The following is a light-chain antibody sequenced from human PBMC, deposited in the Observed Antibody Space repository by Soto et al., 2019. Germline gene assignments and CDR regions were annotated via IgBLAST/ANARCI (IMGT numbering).Light chain of an antibody. J-gene: IGKJ4*01. CDR2: GAS. Sequence: EIVMTQSPASLSVSPGERATLSCRASQSVGSSLAWYQHKPGQAPRLVIYGASTRATGTPARFSGSGSGTEFTLTISSLQSEDFAVYYCQQYYYWPLTFSGGTKVEIK. CDR1: QSVGSS. CDR3: QQYYYWPLT. V-gene: IGKV3-15*01.